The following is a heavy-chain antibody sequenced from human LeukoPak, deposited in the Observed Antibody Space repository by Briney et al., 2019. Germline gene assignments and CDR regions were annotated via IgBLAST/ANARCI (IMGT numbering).Heavy chain of an antibody. D-gene: IGHD2-2*01. V-gene: IGHV4-31*03. CDR2: IYYSGST. J-gene: IGHJ6*02. Sequence: PSETLSLTCTVSGGSISSGGYYWSWIRQHPGKGLEWIGYIYYSGSTYHNPSLKSRVTISVDTSKNQFSLKLSSVTAADTAVYYCARVGYCSSTSCFAAMDVWGQGTTVTVSS. CDR3: ARVGYCSSTSCFAAMDV. CDR1: GGSISSGGYY.